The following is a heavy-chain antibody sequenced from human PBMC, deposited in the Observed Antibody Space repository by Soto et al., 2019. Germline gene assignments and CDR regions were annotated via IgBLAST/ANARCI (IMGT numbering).Heavy chain of an antibody. CDR3: ARDSVEYDYVWGSYRYTGGYFDY. CDR1: GFTFSSYA. J-gene: IGHJ4*02. CDR2: ISYDGSNK. D-gene: IGHD3-16*02. Sequence: GGSLRLSCAASGFTFSSYAMHWVRQAPGKGLEWVAVISYDGSNKYYADSVKGRFTISRDNSKNTLYLQMNSLRAEDTAVYYCARDSVEYDYVWGSYRYTGGYFDYWGQGTLVTVSS. V-gene: IGHV3-30-3*01.